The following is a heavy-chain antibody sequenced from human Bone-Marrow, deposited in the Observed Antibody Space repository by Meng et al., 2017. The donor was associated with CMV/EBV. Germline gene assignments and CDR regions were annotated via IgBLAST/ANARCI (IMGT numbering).Heavy chain of an antibody. Sequence: GESLKISCAASGFTFSSYEMNWVRQAPGKGLEWVSYISSSGSTIYYADSVKGRFTISRDNAKNLLYLQMNSLRAEDTAVYYCARASTYYYYGMDVWGQGTTVTVPS. J-gene: IGHJ6*02. CDR1: GFTFSSYE. V-gene: IGHV3-48*03. CDR2: ISSSGSTI. CDR3: ARASTYYYYGMDV.